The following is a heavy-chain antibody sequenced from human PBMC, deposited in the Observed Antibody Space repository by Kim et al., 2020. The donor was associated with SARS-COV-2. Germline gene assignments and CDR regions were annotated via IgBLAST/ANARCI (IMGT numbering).Heavy chain of an antibody. J-gene: IGHJ4*02. V-gene: IGHV3-30*04. D-gene: IGHD5-12*01. CDR1: GFTLSSYA. CDR2: ISYDGSDK. Sequence: GGSLRLSCAASGFTLSSYAMHWVRQAPGKGLQWVAGISYDGSDKYYADSVKGRFTISRDNSKNTLYLQMNSLRAEDTAVYYCARDYGDGGSDPPDYWGQG. CDR3: ARDYGDGGSDPPDY.